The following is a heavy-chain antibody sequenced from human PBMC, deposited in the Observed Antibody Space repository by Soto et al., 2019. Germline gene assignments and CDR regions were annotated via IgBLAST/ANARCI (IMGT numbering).Heavy chain of an antibody. CDR1: GFTFSSYA. D-gene: IGHD5-18*01. CDR3: AREALWGTAVVRWYFDL. J-gene: IGHJ2*01. V-gene: IGHV3-30-3*01. CDR2: ISYDGSNK. Sequence: QVQLVESGGGVVQPGRSLRLSCAASGFTFSSYAMHWVRQAPGKGLGWVAVISYDGSNKSYADSVKGRFTISRDNSKNTLYLQMNSLRAEDPAVYYCAREALWGTAVVRWYFDLWGRGTLVTVSS.